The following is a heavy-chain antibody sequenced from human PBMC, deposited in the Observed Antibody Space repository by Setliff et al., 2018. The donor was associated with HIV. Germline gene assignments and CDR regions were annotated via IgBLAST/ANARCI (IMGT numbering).Heavy chain of an antibody. Sequence: LRLSCAASGFTFRDAWMSWVRQAPGKGLEWIGLIKNTGATQFAAPGKDRFTISRDVSKTTVYLQMSSLKTEDTALYFCAADLPSRGGGEFDYWGQGTQVTVSS. CDR2: IKNTGAT. CDR1: GFTFRDAW. J-gene: IGHJ4*02. V-gene: IGHV3-15*01. CDR3: AADLPSRGGGEFDY. D-gene: IGHD3-10*01.